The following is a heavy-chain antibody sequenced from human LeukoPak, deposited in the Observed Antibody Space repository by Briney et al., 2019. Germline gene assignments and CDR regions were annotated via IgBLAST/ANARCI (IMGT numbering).Heavy chain of an antibody. Sequence: ASVKVSCEASRYTFTGYYIHWVRLAPGQGLEWMGWINPNSGDTNYAQKFQGRVTMTRDTSISTAYLELSRLRSDDTAVYYCARGRGSYSFDYWGQGTLVTVSS. V-gene: IGHV1-2*02. J-gene: IGHJ4*02. CDR2: INPNSGDT. CDR1: RYTFTGYY. D-gene: IGHD1-26*01. CDR3: ARGRGSYSFDY.